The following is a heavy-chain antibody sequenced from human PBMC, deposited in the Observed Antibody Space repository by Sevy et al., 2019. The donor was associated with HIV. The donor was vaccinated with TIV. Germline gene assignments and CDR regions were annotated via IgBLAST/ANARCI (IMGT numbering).Heavy chain of an antibody. CDR1: GFTFSSYS. CDR2: ISSSSSYI. CDR3: ARVADYVILTGYYFDYYYYGMDV. V-gene: IGHV3-21*01. D-gene: IGHD3-9*01. J-gene: IGHJ6*02. Sequence: GGSLRLSCAASGFTFSSYSMNWVRQAPGKGLEWVSSISSSSSYIYYADSVKGRFTISRDNAKNSLYLQMNSLRAEDTAVYYCARVADYVILTGYYFDYYYYGMDVWGQGTTVTVSS.